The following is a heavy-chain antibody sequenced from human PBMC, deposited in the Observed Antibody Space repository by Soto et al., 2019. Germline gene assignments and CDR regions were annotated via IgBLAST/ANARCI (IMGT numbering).Heavy chain of an antibody. CDR3: AKIIRLHRASSAP. J-gene: IGHJ5*02. Sequence: PGGSLRLSCPASGFTFSTSGMSWVRQAPGKGLEWVSSISGSGAYTYYADSVKGRFTISRDNSKSTLYLQMNSLRTEDTAMYYFAKIIRLHRASSAPRGQGTPVTVSS. V-gene: IGHV3-23*01. CDR1: GFTFSTSG. D-gene: IGHD6-6*01. CDR2: ISGSGAYT.